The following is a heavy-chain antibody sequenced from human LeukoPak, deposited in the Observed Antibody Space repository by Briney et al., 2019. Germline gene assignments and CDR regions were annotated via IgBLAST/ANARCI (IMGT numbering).Heavy chain of an antibody. J-gene: IGHJ5*02. Sequence: GESLKISCKASGYTFTTYWIGWVRDKPGKGLEWRGIIYPGDSKTRYSPSFQGHVTISADKYISTAYLQWSSLKASDTAMYYCARHGGGYCSSTSCYLFDPWGQGTLVTVSS. V-gene: IGHV5-51*01. CDR1: GYTFTTYW. D-gene: IGHD2-2*01. CDR2: IYPGDSKT. CDR3: ARHGGGYCSSTSCYLFDP.